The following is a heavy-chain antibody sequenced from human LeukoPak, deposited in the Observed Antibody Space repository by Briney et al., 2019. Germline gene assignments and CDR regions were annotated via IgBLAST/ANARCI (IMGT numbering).Heavy chain of an antibody. CDR3: AIRVSGSYYYHGMDV. CDR2: IIPILGIA. J-gene: IGHJ6*02. V-gene: IGHV1-69*04. CDR1: GGTFSSYA. Sequence: ASVKVSCKASGGTFSSYAISWVRQAPGQGLEWMGRIIPILGIANYAQKFQGRVTITADKSTSTAYMELSSLRSEDTAVYYCAIRVSGSYYYHGMDVWGQGTTVTVSS. D-gene: IGHD1-26*01.